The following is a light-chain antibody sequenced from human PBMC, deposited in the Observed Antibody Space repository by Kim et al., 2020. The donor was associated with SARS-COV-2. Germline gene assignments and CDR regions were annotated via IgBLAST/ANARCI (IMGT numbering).Light chain of an antibody. CDR1: PSVSSD. V-gene: IGKV3-11*01. CDR2: DAS. J-gene: IGKJ4*01. CDR3: QQRSNWLT. Sequence: SLSPGERPTLSCRASPSVSSDLAWYQQKPGQAPRLLIYDASNRATGIPARFSGSGSGTDFTLTISSLEPEDFAVYYCQQRSNWLTFGGGTKVDIK.